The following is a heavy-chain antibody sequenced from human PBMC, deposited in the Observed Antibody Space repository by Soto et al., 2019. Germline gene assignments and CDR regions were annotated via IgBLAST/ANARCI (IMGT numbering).Heavy chain of an antibody. CDR3: ATYGLGVGNSGSYIDY. CDR2: IYFSGST. J-gene: IGHJ4*02. Sequence: PSETLSLTCTVSGASINSGGYYWSWVRQLPGKGLEWVGYIYFSGSTYYNPSLESRVTISLDTSQNQFSLKLSSVTAADTAVYYCATYGLGVGNSGSYIDYWGQGTLVTVSS. CDR1: GASINSGGYY. V-gene: IGHV4-31*03. D-gene: IGHD1-26*01.